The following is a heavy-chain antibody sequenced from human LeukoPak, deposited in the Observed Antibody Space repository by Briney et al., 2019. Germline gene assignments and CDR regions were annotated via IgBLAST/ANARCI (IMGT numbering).Heavy chain of an antibody. V-gene: IGHV4-4*07. CDR1: GGSTSSYY. Sequence: SETLSLTCTVSGGSTSSYYWSWIRQPAGKGLEWIGRIYASGSTTYNPSLKSRVTISLDTSKNQFSLKLSSVTAADTAVYYCARWQWLVRDFDYWGQGTLVTVSS. CDR2: IYASGST. J-gene: IGHJ4*02. D-gene: IGHD6-19*01. CDR3: ARWQWLVRDFDY.